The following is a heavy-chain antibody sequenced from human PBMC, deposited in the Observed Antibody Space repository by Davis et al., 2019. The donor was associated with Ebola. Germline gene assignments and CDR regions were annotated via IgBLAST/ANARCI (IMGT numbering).Heavy chain of an antibody. Sequence: PSETLSLTCAVYGGSFSGYYWSWIRQPPGKGLEWIGEINHSGSTNYNPSLKSRVTISVDTSKNQFSLKLSSVTAADTAVYYCARGRGTPSRLYYYYYGMDVWGQGTTVTVSS. V-gene: IGHV4-34*01. J-gene: IGHJ6*02. D-gene: IGHD3-16*01. CDR2: INHSGST. CDR1: GGSFSGYY. CDR3: ARGRGTPSRLYYYYYGMDV.